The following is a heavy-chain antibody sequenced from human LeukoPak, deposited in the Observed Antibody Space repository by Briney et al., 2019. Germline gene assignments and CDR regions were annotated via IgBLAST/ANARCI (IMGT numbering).Heavy chain of an antibody. Sequence: GGSLRLSCAASGFTFSSYAMNWVRQAPGKGLEWVSAISGSGGSTYYADSVKGRFTISRDNSKNTLYLQMNSLRAEDTAVYYCAKENGYYYDSSVLLGYWGQGTLVTVSS. CDR2: ISGSGGST. J-gene: IGHJ4*02. D-gene: IGHD3-22*01. CDR1: GFTFSSYA. V-gene: IGHV3-23*01. CDR3: AKENGYYYDSSVLLGY.